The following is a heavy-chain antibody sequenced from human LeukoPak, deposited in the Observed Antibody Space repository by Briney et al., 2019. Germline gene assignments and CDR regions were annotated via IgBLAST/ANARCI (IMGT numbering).Heavy chain of an antibody. D-gene: IGHD5/OR15-5a*01. CDR2: VRSKANSYAT. CDR1: GFSFSDSP. CDR3: VSPVRDY. J-gene: IGHJ4*02. Sequence: GGSLRLSCAASGFSFSDSPMHWVRQPSGKGLEWVGRVRSKANSYATAYAASVKGRFTISRDNSKNTLYLQMNSLRAEDTAVYYCVSPVRDYWGQGTLVTVSS. V-gene: IGHV3-73*01.